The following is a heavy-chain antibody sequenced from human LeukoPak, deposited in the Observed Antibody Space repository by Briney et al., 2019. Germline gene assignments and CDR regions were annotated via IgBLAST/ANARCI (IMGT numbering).Heavy chain of an antibody. Sequence: GGSLRLSCAASGFTFSSYWMSWVRQAPGKGLEWVANIKQDGSEKYDVDSVKGRFTISRDNAKNSLYLQMNSLRAEDTAGYYCARVGSERSSWYVLDYWGQGTLVTVSS. J-gene: IGHJ4*02. V-gene: IGHV3-7*01. CDR3: ARVGSERSSWYVLDY. D-gene: IGHD6-13*01. CDR1: GFTFSSYW. CDR2: IKQDGSEK.